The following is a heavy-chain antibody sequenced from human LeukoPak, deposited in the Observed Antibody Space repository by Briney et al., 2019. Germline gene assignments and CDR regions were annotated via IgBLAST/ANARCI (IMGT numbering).Heavy chain of an antibody. V-gene: IGHV3-11*04. CDR2: ISSGGSTI. D-gene: IGHD3-10*01. CDR3: ARGRSGSYGFDI. CDR1: GFTFSDYY. J-gene: IGHJ3*02. Sequence: GGSLRLSCAVSGFTFSDYYMSWIRQAPGKGLEWVSYISSGGSTISHADSVKGRFTISRDNAENSLYLQMNSLRAEDTAVYYCARGRSGSYGFDIWGQGTMVTVSS.